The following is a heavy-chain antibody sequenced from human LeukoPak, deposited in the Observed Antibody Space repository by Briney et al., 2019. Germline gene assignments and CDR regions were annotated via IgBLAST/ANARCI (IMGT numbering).Heavy chain of an antibody. Sequence: SETLSLTCTVSGASISSYYWTWIRQPPGKGLEWIWYTDYSGSANYNPSLKSRVLISVDTSKKQFSLKLSSVTAADTAVYYCAGWFDRLDYWGQGTLVTVSS. J-gene: IGHJ4*02. CDR1: GASISSYY. CDR3: AGWFDRLDY. CDR2: TDYSGSA. D-gene: IGHD3-10*01. V-gene: IGHV4-59*12.